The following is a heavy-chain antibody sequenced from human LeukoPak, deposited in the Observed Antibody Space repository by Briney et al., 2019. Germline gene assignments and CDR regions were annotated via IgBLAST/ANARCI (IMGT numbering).Heavy chain of an antibody. J-gene: IGHJ4*02. CDR2: IIPIFGTA. CDR3: ARAGYSSSWYSYFDY. CDR1: GGTFSSYA. V-gene: IGHV1-69*06. Sequence: ASVKVSCKASGGTFSSYAISWVRQAPGQGLEWMGGIIPIFGTANYAQKFQGRVTITADKSTSTAYMELSSLRPEDTAVYYCARAGYSSSWYSYFDYWGQGTLVTVSS. D-gene: IGHD6-13*01.